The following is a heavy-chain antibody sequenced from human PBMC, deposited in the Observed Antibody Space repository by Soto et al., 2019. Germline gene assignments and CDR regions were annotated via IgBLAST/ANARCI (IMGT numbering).Heavy chain of an antibody. V-gene: IGHV4-59*01. J-gene: IGHJ5*02. Sequence: SATLSVTCTVSGGSISSYYWSWIRQPPGKGLEWIGYIYYSGSTNYNPSLKSRVTISVDTSKNQFSLKLSSVTAADTAVYYCARESAAGMSNWFDPWGQRTLVTVSS. CDR3: ARESAAGMSNWFDP. D-gene: IGHD6-13*01. CDR2: IYYSGST. CDR1: GGSISSYY.